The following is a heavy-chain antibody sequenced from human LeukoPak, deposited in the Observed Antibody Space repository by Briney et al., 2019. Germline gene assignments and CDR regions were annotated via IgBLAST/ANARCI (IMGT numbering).Heavy chain of an antibody. CDR3: ARPWIQLWLGDLTFDY. J-gene: IGHJ4*02. V-gene: IGHV4-39*01. CDR1: GGSISSTSYY. CDR2: ISYSGST. Sequence: SETLSLTCAVSGGSISSTSYYWTWIRQPPGKGLEWIGSISYSGSTYYNPSLKSRVTISVDTSKNQFSLKLTSVTAADTAVYYCARPWIQLWLGDLTFDYWGQGTLVTVSS. D-gene: IGHD5-18*01.